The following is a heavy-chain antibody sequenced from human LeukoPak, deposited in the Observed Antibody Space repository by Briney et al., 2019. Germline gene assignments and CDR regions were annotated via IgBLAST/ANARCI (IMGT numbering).Heavy chain of an antibody. CDR3: AKLLTGRPSGYMDV. CDR1: GFIFSNYA. V-gene: IGHV3-23*01. J-gene: IGHJ6*03. CDR2: ISGNGGST. Sequence: GGSLRLSCTASGFIFSNYAMSWVRQAPGKGLEWVSGISGNGGSTSYADSVKGRFTISRDNSNNTLYVQMNSLRAGDTAVYYCAKLLTGRPSGYMDVWGKGTTVTVSS. D-gene: IGHD6-6*01.